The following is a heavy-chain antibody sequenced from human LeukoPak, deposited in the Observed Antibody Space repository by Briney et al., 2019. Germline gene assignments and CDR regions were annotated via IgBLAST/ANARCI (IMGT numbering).Heavy chain of an antibody. Sequence: GGSLRLSCTASGFTFSRYAMSWVRQAPGKGLEWVSLISDSGGSTYYADSVKGRFTISRDSSKNTLHLQMNSLRAEDTAIYYCAKGGRSQTFDPWGQGTLVTVSS. CDR2: ISDSGGST. CDR1: GFTFSRYA. J-gene: IGHJ5*02. V-gene: IGHV3-23*01. CDR3: AKGGRSQTFDP. D-gene: IGHD3-10*01.